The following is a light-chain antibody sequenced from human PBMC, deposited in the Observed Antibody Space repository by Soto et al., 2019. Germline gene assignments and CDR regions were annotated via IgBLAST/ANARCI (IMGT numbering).Light chain of an antibody. CDR1: QTVSSGF. CDR3: QQRASWPPFT. J-gene: IGKJ2*01. V-gene: IGKV3-20*01. Sequence: EIVLTQSPGTLSVSPGERATVSCRASQTVSSGFLAWYQQKVGQAPRLLIYGASTRATGIPDRFSGSGSGTDFTLTIDRLEPEDFAIYYCQQRASWPPFTFGRGTKLEV. CDR2: GAS.